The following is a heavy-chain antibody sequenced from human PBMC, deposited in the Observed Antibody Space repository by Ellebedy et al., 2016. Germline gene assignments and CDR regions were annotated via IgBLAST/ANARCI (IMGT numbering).Heavy chain of an antibody. CDR3: ARDDTIVPVHYFNY. V-gene: IGHV3-30-3*01. CDR1: GFTVSDFA. Sequence: GESLKISXAASGFTVSDFAMHCVRQAPGKGLEWVALISYDGNIQYYADSVKGRFTIFRDTSRNTLSLQMDSLRAEDTAVYYCARDDTIVPVHYFNYWGQGTLVTVSS. CDR2: ISYDGNIQ. J-gene: IGHJ4*02. D-gene: IGHD4/OR15-4a*01.